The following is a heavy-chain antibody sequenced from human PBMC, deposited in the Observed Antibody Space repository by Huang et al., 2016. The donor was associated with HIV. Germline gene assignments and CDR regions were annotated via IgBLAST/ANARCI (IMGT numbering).Heavy chain of an antibody. D-gene: IGHD3-16*01. J-gene: IGHJ5*01. CDR2: INQAGVT. CDR1: GGSFSGYF. V-gene: IGHV4-34*02. Sequence: QVQLEQWGAGLLKPSETLSLTCAVYGGSFSGYFWNWIRQSPGKGLEWVGQINQAGVTDYNPCLKSRATIAVDTSKNQFSLRLTSVTAADTAIYYCAREIMISFGGPFDSWGHGNLVTVSS. CDR3: AREIMISFGGPFDS.